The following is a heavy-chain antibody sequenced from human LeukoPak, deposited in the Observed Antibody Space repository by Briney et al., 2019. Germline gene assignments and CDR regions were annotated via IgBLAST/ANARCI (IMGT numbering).Heavy chain of an antibody. CDR1: EFTFNSYW. V-gene: IGHV3-7*01. J-gene: IGHJ4*02. Sequence: TGGSLRLSCAASEFTFNSYWMSWVRQAPGKGLEWVANIDPDGSEKQYGDSVKGRFTTSRDNAKNSLYLQMNSLRAEDTAIYYCARIYYFGDNNWRYFDNWGQGTLVTVSS. CDR2: IDPDGSEK. CDR3: ARIYYFGDNNWRYFDN. D-gene: IGHD3-10*01.